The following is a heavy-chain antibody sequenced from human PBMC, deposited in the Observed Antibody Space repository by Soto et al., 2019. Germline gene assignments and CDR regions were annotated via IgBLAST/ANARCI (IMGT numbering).Heavy chain of an antibody. D-gene: IGHD5-18*01. CDR3: ARGGRIVDTGIGYYYYHAMDV. CDR2: FNPTGDTA. J-gene: IGHJ6*02. CDR1: GYTFTSYY. Sequence: GASVKVSCKASGYTFTSYYIHWVLQAPGQGLEWMGIFNPTGDTASYAQKLQGRVTMTRDTSTGTAYMELGSLRSEDTAVYYCARGGRIVDTGIGYYYYHAMDVWGQGTTVTVSS. V-gene: IGHV1-46*01.